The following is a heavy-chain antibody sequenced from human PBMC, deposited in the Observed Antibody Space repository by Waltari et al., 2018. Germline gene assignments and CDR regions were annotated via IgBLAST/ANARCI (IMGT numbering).Heavy chain of an antibody. CDR1: GGSFSGYY. D-gene: IGHD2-2*01. J-gene: IGHJ4*02. CDR2: INHSGST. CDR3: ARHGSSSTDY. V-gene: IGHV4-34*01. Sequence: QVQLQQWGAGLLKPSETLSLTCAVYGGSFSGYYWSWIRQPPGKGLEWIGEINHSGSTYYNPSLKSRVTISVDTSKNQFSLKLSSVTAADTAVYYCARHGSSSTDYWGQGTLVIVSS.